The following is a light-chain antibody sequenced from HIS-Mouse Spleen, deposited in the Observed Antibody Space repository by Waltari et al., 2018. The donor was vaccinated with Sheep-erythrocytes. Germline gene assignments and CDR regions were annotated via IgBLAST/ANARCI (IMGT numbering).Light chain of an antibody. CDR1: SSDVGSYNL. CDR3: QSYDSSLSGSV. Sequence: QSALTQPASVSGSPGQSTTISCTGTSSDVGSYNLVTWYQQHPGKAPKLMIYEGSKRPSGVSNRFSGSKSGNTASLAITGLQAEDEADYYCQSYDSSLSGSVFGGGTKLTVL. J-gene: IGLJ2*01. CDR2: EGS. V-gene: IGLV2-14*02.